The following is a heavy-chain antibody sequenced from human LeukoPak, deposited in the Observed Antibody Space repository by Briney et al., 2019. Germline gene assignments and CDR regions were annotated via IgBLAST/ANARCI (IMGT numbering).Heavy chain of an antibody. V-gene: IGHV3-48*03. J-gene: IGHJ4*02. CDR3: ARDELGYCSGGSCYSLDY. CDR1: VFTFSSYE. Sequence: PGGSLRLSCAASVFTFSSYEMNWVRQAPGKGLEWVSYISSSGSTIYYADSVKGRFTISRDNAKNSLYLQMNSLRAEDTAVYYCARDELGYCSGGSCYSLDYWGQGTLVTVSS. D-gene: IGHD2-15*01. CDR2: ISSSGSTI.